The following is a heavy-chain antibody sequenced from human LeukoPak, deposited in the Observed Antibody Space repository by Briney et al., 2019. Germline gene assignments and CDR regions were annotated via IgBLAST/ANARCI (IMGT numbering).Heavy chain of an antibody. V-gene: IGHV3-23*01. CDR1: GFTFSSSA. CDR2: ISNNGGYT. Sequence: HPGGSLRLSCAASGFTFSSSAMSWVRQAPGKGLEWVSAISNNGGYTYYADSVQGRFTISRDNSKSTLCLHMNSLRAEDTAVYYCAKQLGYCSDGSCYFPYWGQGTLVTVSS. CDR3: AKQLGYCSDGSCYFPY. D-gene: IGHD2-15*01. J-gene: IGHJ4*02.